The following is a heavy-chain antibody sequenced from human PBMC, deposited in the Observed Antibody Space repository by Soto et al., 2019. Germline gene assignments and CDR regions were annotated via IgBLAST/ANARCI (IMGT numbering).Heavy chain of an antibody. Sequence: PSETLSLTCTVSGGSISSYYWSWIRQPPGKGLEWIGYIYYSGSTNYNPSLKSRVTISVDTSKNQFSLKLSSVTAADTAVYYCARVLNNYYYYYMDVWGKGTTVTVSS. V-gene: IGHV4-59*01. J-gene: IGHJ6*03. CDR3: ARVLNNYYYYYMDV. CDR2: IYYSGST. CDR1: GGSISSYY.